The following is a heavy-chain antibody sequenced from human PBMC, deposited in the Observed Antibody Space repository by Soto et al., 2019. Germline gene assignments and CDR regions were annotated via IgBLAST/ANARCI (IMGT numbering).Heavy chain of an antibody. Sequence: ASVKVSCKVSGYTLTELSMHWVRQAPGKGLEWMGGFDPEDGETIYAQKFQGRVTMTEDTSTDTAYMELSSLRSEDTAVYYCATGVGARYLFDYWGQGTLVTVSS. D-gene: IGHD1-26*01. CDR1: GYTLTELS. CDR2: FDPEDGET. CDR3: ATGVGARYLFDY. J-gene: IGHJ4*02. V-gene: IGHV1-24*01.